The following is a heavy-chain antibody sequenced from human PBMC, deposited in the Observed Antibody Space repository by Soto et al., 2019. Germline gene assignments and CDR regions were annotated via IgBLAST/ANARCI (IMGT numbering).Heavy chain of an antibody. CDR3: ARDVDTAMVGGVGFDP. D-gene: IGHD5-18*01. V-gene: IGHV1-46*01. CDR1: GYTFTSYY. CDR2: INPSGGST. Sequence: ASVKVSCKASGYTFTSYYMHWVRQAPGQGLEWMGIINPSGGSTSYAQKFQGRVTMTRDTSTSTVYMELSSLRSEDTAVYYCARDVDTAMVGGVGFDPWGQGPLVTVSS. J-gene: IGHJ5*02.